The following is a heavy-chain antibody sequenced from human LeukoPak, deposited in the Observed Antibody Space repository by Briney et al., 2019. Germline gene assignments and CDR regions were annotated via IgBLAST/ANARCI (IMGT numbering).Heavy chain of an antibody. V-gene: IGHV4-31*03. CDR3: ARDESSGRFDY. D-gene: IGHD3-22*01. CDR2: IYYSGST. J-gene: IGHJ4*02. CDR1: GGSVSSGGYY. Sequence: SETLSLTCTVSGGSVSSGGYYWSWIRQHPGKGLEWIGYIYYSGSTYYNPSLKSRVTISVDTSKNQFSLKLSSVTAADTAVYYCARDESSGRFDYWGQGTLVTVSS.